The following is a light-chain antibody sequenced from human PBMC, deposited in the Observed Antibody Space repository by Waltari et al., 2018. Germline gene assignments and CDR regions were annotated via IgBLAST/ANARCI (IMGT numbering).Light chain of an antibody. V-gene: IGLV2-11*01. CDR2: EVT. Sequence: QAALTQPHSVSGSPGQSVTIPCTGTGSDIVNYDYVSWYQHRPGTAPKVLLYEVTKRPSGVSDRFSGSKSGNTASLTISGLQAEDEADYFCCSYAGRYNYILGGGTRLTVL. CDR1: GSDIVNYDY. CDR3: CSYAGRYNYI. J-gene: IGLJ2*01.